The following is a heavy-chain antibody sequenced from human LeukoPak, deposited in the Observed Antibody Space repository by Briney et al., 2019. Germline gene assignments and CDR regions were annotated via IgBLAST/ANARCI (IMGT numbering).Heavy chain of an antibody. V-gene: IGHV4-38-2*01. CDR2: ILNSGST. CDR3: ARGGFYCGDDCYVDY. D-gene: IGHD2-21*02. Sequence: PSETLSLTCAVSGYSISSGDYWGWIRQPPGKGLEWIGSILNSGSTYYNPSLKSRVTISADTSKRHFSLKLSSVTAADTAVYYCARGGFYCGDDCYVDYWGQGTLVTVSS. CDR1: GYSISSGDY. J-gene: IGHJ4*02.